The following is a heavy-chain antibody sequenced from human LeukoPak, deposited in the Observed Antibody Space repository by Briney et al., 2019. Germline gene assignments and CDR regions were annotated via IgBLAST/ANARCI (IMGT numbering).Heavy chain of an antibody. V-gene: IGHV3-43*02. D-gene: IGHD6-13*01. CDR2: ISGDGGTT. Sequence: PGGSLRLSCAASGFNFDDYAMHWVRQAPGKGLERVSFISGDGGTTYYADSVKGRFTISRDNSKNSLYLQMNSLRIEDTALYYCAKDRAAGTPYSWFDPWGQGTLVTVSS. CDR1: GFNFDDYA. CDR3: AKDRAAGTPYSWFDP. J-gene: IGHJ5*02.